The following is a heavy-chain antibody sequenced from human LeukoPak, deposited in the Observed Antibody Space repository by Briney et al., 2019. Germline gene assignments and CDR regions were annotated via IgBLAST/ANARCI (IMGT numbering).Heavy chain of an antibody. D-gene: IGHD3-10*01. CDR3: ARDEYYYGSGSYYNDHYYYGMDV. J-gene: IGHJ6*02. V-gene: IGHV3-7*01. CDR2: IKQDGSEK. Sequence: SGGSLRLSCAASGFTFSSYWMSWVRQAPGKGLEWVANIKQDGSEKYYVDSVKGRFTISRDNAKSSLYLQMNSLRAEDTAVYYCARDEYYYGSGSYYNDHYYYGMDVWGQGTTVTVSS. CDR1: GFTFSSYW.